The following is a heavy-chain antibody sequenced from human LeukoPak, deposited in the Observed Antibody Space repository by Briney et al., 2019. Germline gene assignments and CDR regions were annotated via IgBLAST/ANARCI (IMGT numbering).Heavy chain of an antibody. J-gene: IGHJ3*02. D-gene: IGHD3-10*01. CDR1: GGSISSGGYY. V-gene: IGHV4-31*03. Sequence: SETLSLTCTVSGGSISSGGYYWSWIRQHPGKGLEWIGYIYYSGSTYYNPSLKSRVTISVDTSKNHFSLKLSSVTAADTAVYYCARDPHLYGSGSYYNRNDAFDIWGQGTMVTVSS. CDR2: IYYSGST. CDR3: ARDPHLYGSGSYYNRNDAFDI.